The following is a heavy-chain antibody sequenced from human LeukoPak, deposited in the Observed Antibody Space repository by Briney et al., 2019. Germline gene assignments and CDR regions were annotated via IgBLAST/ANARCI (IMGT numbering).Heavy chain of an antibody. CDR3: ARDPHGYGDYGTLPGDY. CDR2: INPSGGST. CDR1: GYTFTSYY. J-gene: IGHJ4*02. V-gene: IGHV1-46*01. D-gene: IGHD4-17*01. Sequence: ASVKVSCKASGYTFTSYYMHWVRQAPGQGLEWMGIINPSGGSTSYAQKLQGRVTMTRDTSTSTVYMELSSLRSEDTAVYYCARDPHGYGDYGTLPGDYWGQGTLVTVSS.